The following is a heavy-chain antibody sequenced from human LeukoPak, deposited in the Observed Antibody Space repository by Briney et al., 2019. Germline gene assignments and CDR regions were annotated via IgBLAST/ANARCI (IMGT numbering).Heavy chain of an antibody. CDR1: GDSISNYY. V-gene: IGHV4-59*12. J-gene: IGHJ4*02. Sequence: SETLSLTCTVSGDSISNYYCSWIRQPPGKGLEWVGYIRHTGNTYYNPSLKSRVTISADRSKNQFSLNLSSVTAADTAVYYCMRGGIGYDSDYWGQGTLVTVSS. CDR3: MRGGIGYDSDY. CDR2: IRHTGNT. D-gene: IGHD5-12*01.